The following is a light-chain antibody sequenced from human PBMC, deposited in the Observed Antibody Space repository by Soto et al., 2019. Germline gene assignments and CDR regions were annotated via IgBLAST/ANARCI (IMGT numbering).Light chain of an antibody. CDR3: QQYENWPPLT. J-gene: IGKJ4*01. V-gene: IGKV3-15*01. CDR1: QSISSN. Sequence: EIVMTQSPATLSVFPGERATLSCRASQSISSNLAWYQHKPGQAPRLLIYGATTRATAIPARFSGSGSGTEFTLTISSLQSEDFAAYYCQQYENWPPLTFGGGTKVEIK. CDR2: GAT.